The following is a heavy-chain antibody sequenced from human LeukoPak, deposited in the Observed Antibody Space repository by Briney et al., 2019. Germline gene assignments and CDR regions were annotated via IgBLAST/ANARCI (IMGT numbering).Heavy chain of an antibody. CDR3: ARDAGSGDDAFDI. Sequence: PGGSLTLSCAASGFTFSSYSMNWVRQSPGKGLEWVSSISSSSSYIYYADSVEGRFTISRDNAKNSLYLQMNSLRAEDTDVYYCARDAGSGDDAFDIWGQGTMVTVSS. V-gene: IGHV3-21*01. CDR2: ISSSSSYI. CDR1: GFTFSSYS. J-gene: IGHJ3*02. D-gene: IGHD2-15*01.